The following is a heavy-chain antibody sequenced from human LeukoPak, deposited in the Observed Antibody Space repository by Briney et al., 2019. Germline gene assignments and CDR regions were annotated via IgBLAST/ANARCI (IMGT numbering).Heavy chain of an antibody. CDR2: IYSSGST. Sequence: SQTLSLTCTVSGGSINSYYWSWIRQPAGKGLEWIGRIYSSGSTGYNPSLKSRVTMSLDTSKNQFSLNLSSVTAADTAVYYCARVDIRTAFFDYWGQGTLVTVSS. J-gene: IGHJ4*02. CDR1: GGSINSYY. CDR3: ARVDIRTAFFDY. D-gene: IGHD5-12*01. V-gene: IGHV4-4*07.